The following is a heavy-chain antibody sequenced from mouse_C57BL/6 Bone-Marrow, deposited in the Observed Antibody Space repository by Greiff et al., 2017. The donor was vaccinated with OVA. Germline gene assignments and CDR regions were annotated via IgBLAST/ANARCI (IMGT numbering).Heavy chain of an antibody. Sequence: DVKLVESGGGLVKPGGSLKLSCAASGFTFSSYAMSWVRQTPEKRLEWVATISDGGSYTYYPDNVKGRFTISRDNAKNNLYLQMSHLKSEDTAMYYCARDPYWDGAYWGQGTLVTVSA. CDR2: ISDGGSYT. CDR3: ARDPYWDGAY. V-gene: IGHV5-4*01. D-gene: IGHD4-1*01. CDR1: GFTFSSYA. J-gene: IGHJ3*01.